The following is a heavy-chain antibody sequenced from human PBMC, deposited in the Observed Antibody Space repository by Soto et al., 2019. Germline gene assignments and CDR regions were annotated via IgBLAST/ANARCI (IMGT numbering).Heavy chain of an antibody. Sequence: EVQLVESGGGLVQPGGSLRLSCAASGFTIGDYWMSWVRQAPGKGREWVANIKQDGSEKYYVDSVKGRFTISRDSAKNSLYLQMNSLRGEDTAVYYCARTIVVVVPDNFDHWGQGTLVTVSS. V-gene: IGHV3-7*01. CDR2: IKQDGSEK. J-gene: IGHJ4*02. CDR1: GFTIGDYW. CDR3: ARTIVVVVPDNFDH. D-gene: IGHD3-22*01.